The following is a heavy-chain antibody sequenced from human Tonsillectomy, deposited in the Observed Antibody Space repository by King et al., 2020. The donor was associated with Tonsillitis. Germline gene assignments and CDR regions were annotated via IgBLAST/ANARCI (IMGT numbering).Heavy chain of an antibody. CDR1: VGTFSSYT. V-gene: IGHV1-69*12. CDR3: AGRLGESANC. Sequence: QLVQSGAEVKKPGSSVKVSCKASVGTFSSYTLSWVRQAPGQGLEWMGGIIPIFGSPNYAQRFQGRVTITADESTSTIYMDLSSVRSEDTAVYYCAGRLGESANCGGQGSLVTVS. CDR2: IIPIFGSP. D-gene: IGHD3-16*01. J-gene: IGHJ4*02.